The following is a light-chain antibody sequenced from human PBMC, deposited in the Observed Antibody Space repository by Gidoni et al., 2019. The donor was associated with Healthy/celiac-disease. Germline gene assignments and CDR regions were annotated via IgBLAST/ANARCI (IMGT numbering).Light chain of an antibody. J-gene: IGKJ2*01. CDR1: QSLVYSDGNTY. CDR3: MQGTHWPPT. CDR2: KVS. Sequence: DVVMTQSPLSLPDTRGPPASISCRYSQSLVYSDGNTYLNWFQPRPGQSPSRLIYKVSNRDSGVPDRFGGSGSGTDFTLKISGVEAEDVGVYYCMQGTHWPPTFGQGTKLEIK. V-gene: IGKV2-30*01.